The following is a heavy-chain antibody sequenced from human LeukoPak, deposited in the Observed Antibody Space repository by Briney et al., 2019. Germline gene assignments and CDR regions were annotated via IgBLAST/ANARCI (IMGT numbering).Heavy chain of an antibody. CDR3: ARGTGEGYTYGRYYFDY. Sequence: ASVKVSCKASGYTFTSYYMHWLRQAPGQGLEWMGWINPNSGGTDYAQKFQGRVTMTRDTSITTAYMELSRLRSDDTAVYYGARGTGEGYTYGRYYFDYWGQGTLVTVSS. V-gene: IGHV1-2*02. J-gene: IGHJ4*02. CDR2: INPNSGGT. CDR1: GYTFTSYY. D-gene: IGHD5-18*01.